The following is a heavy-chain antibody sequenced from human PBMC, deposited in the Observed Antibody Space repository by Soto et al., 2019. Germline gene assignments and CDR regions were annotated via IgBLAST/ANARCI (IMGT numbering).Heavy chain of an antibody. D-gene: IGHD4-17*01. CDR3: ARWDDGDYARFDY. CDR2: MNPNSGNT. V-gene: IGHV1-8*01. J-gene: IGHJ4*02. CDR1: GYTFTSHD. Sequence: QVPLVQSGAEVKKSGASVKVSCKASGYTFTSHDINWVRQATGQGLEWMGWMNPNSGNTGYAQKFQGRVTMSRNTSISTAYMELSSLRSEDTAVYYCARWDDGDYARFDYWGQGTLVTVSS.